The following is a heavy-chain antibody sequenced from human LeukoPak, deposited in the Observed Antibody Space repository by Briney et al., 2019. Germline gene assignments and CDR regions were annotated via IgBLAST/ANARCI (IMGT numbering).Heavy chain of an antibody. J-gene: IGHJ4*02. D-gene: IGHD5-24*01. CDR3: ARGEQEMATMSIDY. CDR1: GFTFSSYG. V-gene: IGHV3-30*03. Sequence: PGGSLRLSCAASGFTFSSYGMHWVRQAPGKGLEWVAVISYDGSNKYYADSVKGRFTISRDNAKNSLYLQMNSLRAEDTAVYYCARGEQEMATMSIDYWGQGTLVTVSS. CDR2: ISYDGSNK.